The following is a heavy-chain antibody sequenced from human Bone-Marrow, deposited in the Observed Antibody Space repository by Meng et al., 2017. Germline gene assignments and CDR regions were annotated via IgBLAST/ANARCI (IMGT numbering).Heavy chain of an antibody. CDR2: TYYRSKWYN. CDR3: ARDPPQHVYDYVWGSQELVNGMDV. CDR1: GDSVSSNSAA. D-gene: IGHD3-16*01. V-gene: IGHV6-1*01. Sequence: SQTLSLTCAISGDSVSSNSAAWNWIRQSPSRGLEWLGRTYYRSKWYNDYAVSVKSRITINPDTSKNQFSLQLNSVTPEDTAVYYCARDPPQHVYDYVWGSQELVNGMDVWGQGTTVTVSS. J-gene: IGHJ6*02.